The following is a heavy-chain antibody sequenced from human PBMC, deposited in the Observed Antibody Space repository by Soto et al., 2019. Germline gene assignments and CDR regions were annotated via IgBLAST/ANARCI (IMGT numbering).Heavy chain of an antibody. Sequence: PGGSLRLSCAASGFTFSSYAMHWVRQAPGKGLEWVAVISYDGSNKYYADSVKGRFTISRDNSKNTLYLQMNSLRAEDTAVYYCARDVEANNWYPFDYWGQGTLVTVSS. CDR2: ISYDGSNK. CDR1: GFTFSSYA. J-gene: IGHJ4*02. CDR3: ARDVEANNWYPFDY. D-gene: IGHD1-1*01. V-gene: IGHV3-30-3*01.